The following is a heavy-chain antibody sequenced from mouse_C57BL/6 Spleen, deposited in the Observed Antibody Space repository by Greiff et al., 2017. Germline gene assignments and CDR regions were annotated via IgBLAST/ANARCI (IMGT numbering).Heavy chain of an antibody. D-gene: IGHD3-2*02. J-gene: IGHJ4*01. CDR2: IDPSDSYT. CDR3: ARGQLRLRDYAMDY. V-gene: IGHV1-59*01. Sequence: VQLQQPGAELVRPGTSVKLSCKASGYTFTSYWMHWVKQRPGQGLEWIGGIDPSDSYTNYNQKFKGEATFTVDTSSSTAYMQLSSLTSEDSAVYYCARGQLRLRDYAMDYWGQGTSVTVSS. CDR1: GYTFTSYW.